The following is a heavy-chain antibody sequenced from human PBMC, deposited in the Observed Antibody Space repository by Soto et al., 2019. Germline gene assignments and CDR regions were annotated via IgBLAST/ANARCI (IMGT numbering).Heavy chain of an antibody. V-gene: IGHV3-23*01. CDR1: GFTFNTYA. D-gene: IGHD3-10*01. Sequence: PGGSLRLSCAASGFTFNTYAMSWVRQAPVKGLEWVSAISGSGFSTYYADSVKGRFSISSDSSKNTLFLQINSLRADDTAVYFWATFTFVRPFDTWGQGTMVT. CDR2: ISGSGFST. CDR3: ATFTFVRPFDT. J-gene: IGHJ3*02.